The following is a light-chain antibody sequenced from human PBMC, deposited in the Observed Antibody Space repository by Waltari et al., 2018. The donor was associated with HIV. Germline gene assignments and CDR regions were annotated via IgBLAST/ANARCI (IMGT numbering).Light chain of an antibody. CDR1: QAISNF. J-gene: IGKJ1*01. CDR3: QKYNIAPRT. Sequence: DVQMTQSPSSLSASVGARVTITCRASQAISNFVAWYQQKPGKVPKLLIHAASTLQSGVPSRFSGSGSGTDFTLTISDLQPEDVATYFCQKYNIAPRTFGLGTKVEI. V-gene: IGKV1-27*01. CDR2: AAS.